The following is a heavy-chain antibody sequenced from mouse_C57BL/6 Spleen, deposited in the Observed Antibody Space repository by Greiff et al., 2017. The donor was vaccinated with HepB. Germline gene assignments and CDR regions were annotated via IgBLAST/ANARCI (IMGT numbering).Heavy chain of an antibody. CDR3: ARESSYWYFDV. CDR1: GYTFTSYG. J-gene: IGHJ1*03. D-gene: IGHD1-1*01. CDR2: IYPRSGNT. Sequence: VQLQESGAELARPGASVKLSCKASGYTFTSYGISWVKQRTGQGLEWIGEIYPRSGNTYYNEKFKGKATLTADKSSSTAYMELRSLTSEDSAVYFCARESSYWYFDVWGTGTTVTVSS. V-gene: IGHV1-81*01.